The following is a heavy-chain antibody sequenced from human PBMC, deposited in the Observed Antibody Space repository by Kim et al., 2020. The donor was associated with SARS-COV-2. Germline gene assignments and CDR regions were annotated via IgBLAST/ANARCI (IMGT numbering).Heavy chain of an antibody. D-gene: IGHD4-17*01. J-gene: IGHJ5*02. V-gene: IGHV1-69*13. Sequence: SVKVSCKASGGTFSSYAISWVRQAPGQGLEWMGGIIPIFGTANYAQKFQGRVTITADESTSTAYMELSSLRSEDTAVYYCARDNPSTYGDYDWFDPWGQGTLVTVSS. CDR3: ARDNPSTYGDYDWFDP. CDR2: IIPIFGTA. CDR1: GGTFSSYA.